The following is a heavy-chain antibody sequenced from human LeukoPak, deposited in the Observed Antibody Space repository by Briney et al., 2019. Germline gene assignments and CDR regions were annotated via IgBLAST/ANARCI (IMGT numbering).Heavy chain of an antibody. V-gene: IGHV3-64D*06. CDR2: ISSNGGST. D-gene: IGHD3-10*01. CDR1: GFTFSNYA. CDR3: LSGDY. Sequence: GGSLRLSCSASGFTFSNYAMHWVRQAPGKGLESVSAISSNGGSTYYADSVKGRFTISRDNSRNTLYLQMGSLRAEDTAVYYCLSGDYWGQGTLVTVSS. J-gene: IGHJ4*02.